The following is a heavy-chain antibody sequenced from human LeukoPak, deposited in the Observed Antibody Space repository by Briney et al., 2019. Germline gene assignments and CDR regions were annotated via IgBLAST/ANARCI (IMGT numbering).Heavy chain of an antibody. D-gene: IGHD1-1*01. CDR3: ARWETGTSSGRAMDV. V-gene: IGHV3-7*03. CDR2: IKQDGSET. Sequence: GGSLRLSCDASGFTFSSYWMTWVRQAPGKGLEWVANIKQDGSETYYAVSVKGRFTISRDNAKNSLYLLMNSLRAEDTAVYYCARWETGTSSGRAMDVWGQGTTVTVFS. CDR1: GFTFSSYW. J-gene: IGHJ6*02.